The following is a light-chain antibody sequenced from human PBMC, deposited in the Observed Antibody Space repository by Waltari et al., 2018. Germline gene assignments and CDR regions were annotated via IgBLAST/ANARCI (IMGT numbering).Light chain of an antibody. CDR3: SSYAGSNNLV. CDR1: SSDIGGYKY. CDR2: EVS. Sequence: QSALTQPPSASGSPGQSVTLSCTGTSSDIGGYKYVSWYRQHPGKGPKLLIYEVSKRPSGVPNRFSGSKSGNTASLTVSGLQAEDEADYYCSSYAGSNNLVFGTGTKVTVL. V-gene: IGLV2-8*01. J-gene: IGLJ1*01.